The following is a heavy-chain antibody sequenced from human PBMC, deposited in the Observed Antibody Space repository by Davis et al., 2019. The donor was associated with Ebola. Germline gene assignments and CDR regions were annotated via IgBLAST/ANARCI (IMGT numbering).Heavy chain of an antibody. CDR1: GITFSSYW. CDR3: ARGGYDYIWGSYRFSH. V-gene: IGHV3-7*01. CDR2: IKQDGSEK. J-gene: IGHJ4*02. D-gene: IGHD3-16*02. Sequence: PGGSLRLSCAASGITFSSYWMSWVRQAPGKGLEWVANIKQDGSEKYYVDSVKGRFTISRDNAKNSLYLQMNSLRAEDTDVYYWARGGYDYIWGSYRFSHWGQGTLVAVSS.